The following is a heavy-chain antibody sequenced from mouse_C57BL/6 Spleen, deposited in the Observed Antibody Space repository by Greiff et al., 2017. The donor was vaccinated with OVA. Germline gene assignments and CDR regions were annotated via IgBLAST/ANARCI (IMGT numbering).Heavy chain of an antibody. J-gene: IGHJ3*01. CDR1: GYTFTDYY. CDR3: ARDLWFAY. Sequence: EVQLQQSGPELVKPGASVKISCKASGYTFTDYYMNWVKQSHGKSLEWIGDINPNNGGTSYNQKFKGKATLTVDKSSSTAYMELRSLTSEDSAVYYCARDLWFAYWGQETLVTVSA. CDR2: INPNNGGT. V-gene: IGHV1-26*01.